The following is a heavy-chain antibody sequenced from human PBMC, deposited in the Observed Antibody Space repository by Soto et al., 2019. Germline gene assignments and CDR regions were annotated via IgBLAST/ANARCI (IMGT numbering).Heavy chain of an antibody. CDR3: ATDFVITSIAAHGGGDAFDI. J-gene: IGHJ3*02. V-gene: IGHV1-24*01. Sequence: ASVKVSCKVSGYTLTELSMHWVRQAPGKGLEWMGGFDPEDGETIYAQKFQGRVTMTEDTSTDTAYMELSSLRSEDTAVYYCATDFVITSIAAHGGGDAFDIWGQGTMVTVSS. D-gene: IGHD6-6*01. CDR2: FDPEDGET. CDR1: GYTLTELS.